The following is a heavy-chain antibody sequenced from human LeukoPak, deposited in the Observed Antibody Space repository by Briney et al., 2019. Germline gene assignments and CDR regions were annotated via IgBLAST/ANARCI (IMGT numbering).Heavy chain of an antibody. CDR1: GFSFSRNA. CDR3: AKEAPGWFDY. CDR2: ISGSGGST. J-gene: IGHJ4*02. V-gene: IGHV3-23*01. Sequence: PGGSLRLSCAASGFSFSRNAMNWVRQASGKGLEWVSAISGSGGSTYYADSVKGRFTISRGNSKNTLYLQMNSLRAEDTAVYYCAKEAPGWFDYWGQGTLVTVSS.